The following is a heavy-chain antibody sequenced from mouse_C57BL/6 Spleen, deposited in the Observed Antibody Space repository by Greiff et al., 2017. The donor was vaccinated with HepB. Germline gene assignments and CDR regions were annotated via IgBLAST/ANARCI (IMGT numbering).Heavy chain of an antibody. J-gene: IGHJ4*01. CDR1: GFTFSSYA. CDR2: ISDGGSYT. D-gene: IGHD1-1*01. CDR3: ARGGYGSRGEAMDY. V-gene: IGHV5-4*03. Sequence: EVKLVESGGGLVKPGGSLKLSCAASGFTFSSYAMSWVRQTPEKRLEWVATISDGGSYTYYPDNVKGRFPISRDNAKNNLYLQMSHLKSEDTAMYYCARGGYGSRGEAMDYWGQGTSVTVSS.